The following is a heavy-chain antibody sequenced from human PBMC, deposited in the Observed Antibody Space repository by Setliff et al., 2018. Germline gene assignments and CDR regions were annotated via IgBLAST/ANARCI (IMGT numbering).Heavy chain of an antibody. D-gene: IGHD5-12*01. CDR2: INPSSGAT. CDR1: GYTFTGYY. V-gene: IGHV1-2*06. J-gene: IGHJ5*02. CDR3: ARGKWFRLDKSAWSNWFDP. Sequence: ASVKVSCKASGYTFTGYYMYWVRQAPGQGLEWMGRINPSSGATIYAQKFQGRVTMTSDTSISTAYMELNSLQYEDTAVYYCARGKWFRLDKSAWSNWFDPWGQGTLVTVSS.